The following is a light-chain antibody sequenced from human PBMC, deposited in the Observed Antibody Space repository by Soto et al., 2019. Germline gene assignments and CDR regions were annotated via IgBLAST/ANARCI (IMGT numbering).Light chain of an antibody. CDR3: QQYGSSPPMYT. Sequence: EIVLTQSPGTLSLSPGERATLSCRASQSVSSSYLAWYQQKPGQAPRLLIYGASSRATGIPDRFSGSGSGTGFTLTISRLEPEEFAVYYCQQYGSSPPMYTFGQGNKLEIK. J-gene: IGKJ2*01. CDR1: QSVSSSY. V-gene: IGKV3-20*01. CDR2: GAS.